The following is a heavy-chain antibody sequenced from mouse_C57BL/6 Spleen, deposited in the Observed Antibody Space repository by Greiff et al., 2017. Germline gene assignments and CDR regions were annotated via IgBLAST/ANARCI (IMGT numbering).Heavy chain of an antibody. V-gene: IGHV1-42*01. CDR2: INPSTGGT. Sequence: VQLKESGPELVKPGASVKISCKASGYSFTGYYMNWVKQSPEKSLEWIGEINPSTGGTTYNQKFKAKATLTVDKSSSTAYMQLKSLTSEDSAVYYCARSYDYDEGWYFDVWGTGTTVTVSS. J-gene: IGHJ1*03. CDR3: ARSYDYDEGWYFDV. D-gene: IGHD2-4*01. CDR1: GYSFTGYY.